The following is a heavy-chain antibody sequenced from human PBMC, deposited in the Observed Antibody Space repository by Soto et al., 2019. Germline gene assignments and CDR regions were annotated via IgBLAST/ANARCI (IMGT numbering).Heavy chain of an antibody. J-gene: IGHJ5*02. CDR1: GFTFSSYS. CDR3: ARDTYYYGSGSYSP. Sequence: PGGSLRLSCAASGFTFSSYSMNWVRQAPGKGLEWVSSISSSSSYIYYADSVKGRFTISRDNAKNPLYLQMNSLRAEVTSVYYCARDTYYYGSGSYSPWGQGTLVTVSS. V-gene: IGHV3-21*01. CDR2: ISSSSSYI. D-gene: IGHD3-10*01.